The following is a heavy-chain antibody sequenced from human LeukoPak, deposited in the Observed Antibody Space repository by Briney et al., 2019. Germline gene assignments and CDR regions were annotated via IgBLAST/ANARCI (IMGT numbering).Heavy chain of an antibody. CDR1: GFTFSSYA. CDR2: ITGSGGST. CDR3: AKSGYNRFDY. V-gene: IGHV3-23*01. D-gene: IGHD5-24*01. Sequence: PGGSLRLSCAASGFTFSSYAMSRVRQAPGKGLEWVSAITGSGGSTYYAASVKRRSTISRNNSKTTLYLQMNSLRAEDTAVYYCAKSGYNRFDYWGQGTLVTVSS. J-gene: IGHJ4*02.